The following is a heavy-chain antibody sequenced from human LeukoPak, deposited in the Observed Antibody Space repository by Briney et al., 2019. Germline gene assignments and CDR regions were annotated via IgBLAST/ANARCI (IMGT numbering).Heavy chain of an antibody. D-gene: IGHD3-9*01. J-gene: IGHJ4*02. V-gene: IGHV3-23*01. CDR3: AQWGDFDVLTGYYVPDF. CDR1: GFTFA. CDR2: ITGSDGNT. Sequence: PGGSLRLSCAASGFTFAMSWVRQAPGKGLEWVSAITGSDGNTYYADPVKGRFTISRENSKNTLYLQMNSLRAEDTAVYYCAQWGDFDVLTGYYVPDFWGQGTLVTVSS.